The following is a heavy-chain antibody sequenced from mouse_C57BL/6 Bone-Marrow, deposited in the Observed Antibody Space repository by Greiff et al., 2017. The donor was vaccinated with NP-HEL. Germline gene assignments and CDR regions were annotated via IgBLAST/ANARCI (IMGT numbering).Heavy chain of an antibody. V-gene: IGHV1-69*01. CDR3: ARNIYYYGSSDGDVRAY. J-gene: IGHJ3*01. CDR1: GYTFTSYW. CDR2: IDPSDSYT. Sequence: QVQLQQPGAELVMPGASVKLSCKASGYTFTSYWMHWVKQRPGQGLEWIGEIDPSDSYTNYNQKFKGKSTLTVDISSSTAYMQLSSLTSEDDAVNYWARNIYYYGSSDGDVRAYWGQGTLVTVSA. D-gene: IGHD1-1*01.